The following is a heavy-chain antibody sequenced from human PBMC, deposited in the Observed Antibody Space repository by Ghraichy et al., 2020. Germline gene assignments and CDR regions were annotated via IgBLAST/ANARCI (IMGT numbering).Heavy chain of an antibody. J-gene: IGHJ4*02. V-gene: IGHV4-59*08. CDR3: ARHGGEWQYYFDY. CDR2: IYYSGST. CDR1: GGSISSYY. D-gene: IGHD3-10*01. Sequence: SETLSLTCTVSGGSISSYYWSWIRQPPGKGLEWIGYIYYSGSTNYNPSLKSRVTISVDTSKNQFSLKLSSVTAADTAVYYCARHGGEWQYYFDYWGQGTLVTVSS.